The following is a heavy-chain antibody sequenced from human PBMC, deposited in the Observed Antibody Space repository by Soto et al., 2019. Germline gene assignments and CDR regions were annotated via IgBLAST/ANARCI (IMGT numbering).Heavy chain of an antibody. V-gene: IGHV4-30-4*01. D-gene: IGHD1-1*01. CDR3: ATGGGTDYFAY. Sequence: SETLSLTCTVSGGSIRIGDYYWSWIRQPPGKGLEWIGNIYYNGNTYYNPSLKSRVTMSVDTSKNQFSLKLSSVTAADTAVYSCATGGGTDYFAYWGQGTMVTVSS. CDR1: GGSIRIGDYY. J-gene: IGHJ4*02. CDR2: IYYNGNT.